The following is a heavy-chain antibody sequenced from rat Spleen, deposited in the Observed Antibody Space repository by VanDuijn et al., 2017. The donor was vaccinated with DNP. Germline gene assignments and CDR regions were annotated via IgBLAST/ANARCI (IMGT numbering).Heavy chain of an antibody. J-gene: IGHJ2*01. V-gene: IGHV5S13*01. CDR1: GFTFSNYG. Sequence: EVQLVESGGGLVQPGRSLKFSCAASGFTFSNYGMAWVRQAPTKGLEWVAYITYDGGSTYYRDSVKGRFTISRDNAKNTQYLQMDSLRSEDTATYYCARHVGGSYYYPDYWGQGVMVTVSS. D-gene: IGHD1-12*02. CDR3: ARHVGGSYYYPDY. CDR2: ITYDGGST.